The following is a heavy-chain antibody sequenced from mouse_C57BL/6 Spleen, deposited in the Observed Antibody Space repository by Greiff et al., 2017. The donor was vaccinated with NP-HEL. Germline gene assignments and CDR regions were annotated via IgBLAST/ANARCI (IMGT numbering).Heavy chain of an antibody. Sequence: EVMLVESGGDLVKPGGSLKLSCAASGFTFSSYGMSWVRQTPDKRLEWVATISSGGSYTYYPDSVKGRFTISRDNAKNTLYLQMSSLKSEDTAMYYCARHYTGYFDYWGQGTTLTVSS. J-gene: IGHJ2*01. CDR3: ARHYTGYFDY. V-gene: IGHV5-6*02. CDR2: ISSGGSYT. D-gene: IGHD2-12*01. CDR1: GFTFSSYG.